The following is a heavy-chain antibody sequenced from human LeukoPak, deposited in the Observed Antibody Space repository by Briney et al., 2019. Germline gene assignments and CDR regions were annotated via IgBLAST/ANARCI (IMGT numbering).Heavy chain of an antibody. CDR1: GFTFSNYG. Sequence: GGSLRLSCAASGFTFSNYGMQWVRQAPGKGLEWVAVISYDGSAKHFGDSVKGRFTISRDNSKNTLYLQMNSLRAEDTAVYYCARATDYWGQGTLVTVSS. J-gene: IGHJ4*02. V-gene: IGHV3-30*03. CDR3: ARATDY. CDR2: ISYDGSAK.